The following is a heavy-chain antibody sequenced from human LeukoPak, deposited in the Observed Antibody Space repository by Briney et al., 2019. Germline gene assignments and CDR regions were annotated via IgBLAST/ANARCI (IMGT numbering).Heavy chain of an antibody. CDR3: ARERSEWLQPHGAFDI. J-gene: IGHJ3*02. Sequence: SETLSLTCAVSGGSISSHYWSWIRQPPEKGLEWIGYIYYSGSTNYNPSLKSRVTISVDTSKNQFSLKLSSVTAADTAVYYCARERSEWLQPHGAFDIWGQGTMVTVSS. CDR1: GGSISSHY. CDR2: IYYSGST. V-gene: IGHV4-59*11. D-gene: IGHD5-24*01.